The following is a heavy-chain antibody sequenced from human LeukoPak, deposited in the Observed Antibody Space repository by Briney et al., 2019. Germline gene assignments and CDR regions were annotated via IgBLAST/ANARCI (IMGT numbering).Heavy chain of an antibody. V-gene: IGHV4-59*01. CDR1: GGSISSYY. D-gene: IGHD6-13*01. J-gene: IGHJ4*02. Sequence: SETLSPTCTVSGGSISSYYWSRIRQPPGKGLEWIGYIYYSGSTNYNPSLESRVTISVDTPKNQFSLKLSSVTAADTAVYYCARERSSGWYLWGQGTLVTVSS. CDR2: IYYSGST. CDR3: ARERSSGWYL.